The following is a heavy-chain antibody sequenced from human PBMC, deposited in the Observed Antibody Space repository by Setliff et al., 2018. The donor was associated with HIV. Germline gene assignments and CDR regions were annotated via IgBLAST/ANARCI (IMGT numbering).Heavy chain of an antibody. CDR3: ARGAELLWFGELHNIPYFDY. CDR1: GGSISSYY. Sequence: LSLTCTVSGGSISSYYWSWIRQPPGKGLEWIGYIYYSGSTNYNPSLRSRVTISVDTSKNQFSLKLSSVTAADTAVYYCARGAELLWFGELHNIPYFDYWGQGTLVTVSS. D-gene: IGHD3-10*01. CDR2: IYYSGST. V-gene: IGHV4-59*01. J-gene: IGHJ4*02.